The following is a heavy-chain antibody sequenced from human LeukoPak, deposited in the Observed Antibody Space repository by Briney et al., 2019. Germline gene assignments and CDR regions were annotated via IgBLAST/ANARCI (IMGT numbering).Heavy chain of an antibody. CDR1: GRTFSSYA. J-gene: IGHJ4*02. V-gene: IGHV1-69*06. Sequence: GSSVKPSYKASGRTFSSYAISWVRQAPGQRLEWMGGIMPFFGTANYAQKFQGRVTITSDKSTSTAYMELSSLRSEDTAVYYCARGSSGWYYFDYWGQGTLVTVSS. CDR2: IMPFFGTA. D-gene: IGHD6-19*01. CDR3: ARGSSGWYYFDY.